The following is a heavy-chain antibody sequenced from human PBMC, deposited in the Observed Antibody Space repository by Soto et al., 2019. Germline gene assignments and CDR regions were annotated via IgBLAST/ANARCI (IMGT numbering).Heavy chain of an antibody. CDR2: FHHSGST. V-gene: IGHV4-34*01. Sequence: QVQLQQWGAGLLKPSETLSLTCAVYGGSFSGYYWSWIRQPPGKGLEWIGEFHHSGSTNYNPSLKSRVTLSLDPXKNQVSLKLSSVTAADTAVYYCARVSGIYYYGMDVWGQGTTVTVSS. J-gene: IGHJ6*02. CDR3: ARVSGIYYYGMDV. D-gene: IGHD3-10*01. CDR1: GGSFSGYY.